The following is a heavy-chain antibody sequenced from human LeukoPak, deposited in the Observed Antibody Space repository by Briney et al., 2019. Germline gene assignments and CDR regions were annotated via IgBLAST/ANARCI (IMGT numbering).Heavy chain of an antibody. Sequence: ASVKVSCKVSGYTLTELSMHWVRQAPGKGVEWRGGIDPEDGETIYAQKFQGRVTMTEDTSTDTAYMELSSLRSEDTAVYYCATADYRNWFDPWGQGTLVTVSS. CDR1: GYTLTELS. CDR3: ATADYRNWFDP. CDR2: IDPEDGET. V-gene: IGHV1-24*01. D-gene: IGHD4-11*01. J-gene: IGHJ5*02.